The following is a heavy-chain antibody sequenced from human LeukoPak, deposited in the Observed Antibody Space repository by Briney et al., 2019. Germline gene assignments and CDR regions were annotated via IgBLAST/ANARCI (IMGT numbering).Heavy chain of an antibody. CDR3: AKDLALSYYYDSSGPHR. V-gene: IGHV3-23*01. CDR1: GFTFSSYA. D-gene: IGHD3-22*01. Sequence: GGSLRLSCAASGFTFSSYAMSWVRQAPGKGLEWVSAISGSGGSTYYADSVKGRFTISRDNSKSTLYLQMNSLRGEDTAVYYCAKDLALSYYYDSSGPHRWGQGTLVTVSS. CDR2: ISGSGGST. J-gene: IGHJ4*02.